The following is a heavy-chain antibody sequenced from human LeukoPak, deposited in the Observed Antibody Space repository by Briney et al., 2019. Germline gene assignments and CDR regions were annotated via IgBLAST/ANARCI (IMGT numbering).Heavy chain of an antibody. V-gene: IGHV1-18*01. Sequence: GASVKVSCKASGYTFTSYGISWVRQAPGQGLEWMGWISAYNGNTNYAQKLQGRVTMTTDTSTSTAYMELRSLRSDDTAVYYCARVVRMVRGEVGAFDIWGQGTMVTVSS. CDR1: GYTFTSYG. D-gene: IGHD3-10*01. CDR3: ARVVRMVRGEVGAFDI. CDR2: ISAYNGNT. J-gene: IGHJ3*02.